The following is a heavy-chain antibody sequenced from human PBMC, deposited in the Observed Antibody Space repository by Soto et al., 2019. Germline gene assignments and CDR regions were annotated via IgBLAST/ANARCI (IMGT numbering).Heavy chain of an antibody. D-gene: IGHD1-26*01. J-gene: IGHJ4*02. CDR1: GGSISSSSYY. CDR3: ASLVGSTVDY. Sequence: SETMSLTCPLSGGSISSSSYYWGWIRQPPGKGLEWIGCIYYSGSTYYNSSLKSRVTISVDPSQNQFSLKLSSVTAADTIVVYCASLVGSTVDYWGQGTLVTVSS. CDR2: IYYSGST. V-gene: IGHV4-39*01.